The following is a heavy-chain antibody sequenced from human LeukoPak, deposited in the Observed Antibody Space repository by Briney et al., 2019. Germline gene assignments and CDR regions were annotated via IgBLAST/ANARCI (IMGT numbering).Heavy chain of an antibody. CDR1: GFTVSSNY. J-gene: IGHJ4*02. CDR2: IYSGGST. V-gene: IGHV3-53*01. CDR3: ARLPIVGREDY. D-gene: IGHD1-26*01. Sequence: GGSLRLSCAASGFTVSSNYMNWVRQAPGKGLEWVSVIYSGGSTYYADSVEGRFTISRDSSKNKVYLQMNSLRAEDTAVYYCARLPIVGREDYWGQGTLVTVSS.